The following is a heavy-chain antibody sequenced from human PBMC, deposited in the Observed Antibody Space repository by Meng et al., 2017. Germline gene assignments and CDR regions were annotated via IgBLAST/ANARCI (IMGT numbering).Heavy chain of an antibody. V-gene: IGHV4-39*07. CDR2: IYYSGST. CDR1: GGSISSSSYY. CDR3: ARDRVVRGLSYYYDGMDV. J-gene: IGHJ6*02. D-gene: IGHD3-10*01. Sequence: SETLSLTCTVSGGSISSSSYYWGWIRQPPGKGLEWIGSIYYSGSTYYNPSLKSRVTISVDTSKNQFSLKLSSVTAADTDVDYCARDRVVRGLSYYYDGMDVWGQGTMVTVSS.